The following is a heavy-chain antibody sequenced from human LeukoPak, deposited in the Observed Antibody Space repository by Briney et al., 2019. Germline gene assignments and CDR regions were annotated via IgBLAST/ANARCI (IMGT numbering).Heavy chain of an antibody. CDR2: INPNSGGT. CDR1: GYTFTGYY. J-gene: IGHJ4*02. D-gene: IGHD3-22*01. Sequence: AASVKVSCKASGYTFTGYYMHWVRQAPGQGLEWMGWINPNSGGTNYAQKFQGRVTMTRDTSISTAYMELSRLRSDDTAVYYCARVRAPYYYDSSGYYPIDYWGQGTLVTVSS. V-gene: IGHV1-2*02. CDR3: ARVRAPYYYDSSGYYPIDY.